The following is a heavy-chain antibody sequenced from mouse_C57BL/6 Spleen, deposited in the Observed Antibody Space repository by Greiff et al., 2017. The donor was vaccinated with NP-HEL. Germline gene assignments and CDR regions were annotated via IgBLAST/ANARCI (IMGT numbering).Heavy chain of an antibody. J-gene: IGHJ4*01. CDR3: ARWTFYSNYGVDY. Sequence: QVQLQQPGAELVKPGASVKMSCKASGYTFTSYWITWVKQRPGQGLEWIGDIYPGSGSTNYNEKFKSKATLTVDTSSSTAYMQLSSLTSEDSAVYYCARWTFYSNYGVDYWGQGTSVTVSS. V-gene: IGHV1-55*01. CDR1: GYTFTSYW. CDR2: IYPGSGST. D-gene: IGHD2-5*01.